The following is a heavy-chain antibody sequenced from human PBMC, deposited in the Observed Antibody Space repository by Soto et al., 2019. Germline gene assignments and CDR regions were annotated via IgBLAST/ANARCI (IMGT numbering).Heavy chain of an antibody. J-gene: IGHJ4*02. CDR2: ISGSGGST. V-gene: IGHV3-23*01. CDR3: AKDLRFRLNPIQPIDY. Sequence: CGSLRLSCAASGFTFSSYAMSWVRQAPGKGLEWVSSISGSGGSTYYADSVKGRFTISRDNSKNTLYLQMNSLRAEDPAVYYCAKDLRFRLNPIQPIDYWGQGTLVTVSS. D-gene: IGHD5-18*01. CDR1: GFTFSSYA.